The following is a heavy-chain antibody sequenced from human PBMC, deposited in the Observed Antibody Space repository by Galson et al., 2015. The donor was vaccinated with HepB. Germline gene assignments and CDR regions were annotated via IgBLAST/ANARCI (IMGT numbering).Heavy chain of an antibody. V-gene: IGHV7-4-1*02. D-gene: IGHD5-12*01. J-gene: IGHJ3*02. CDR2: INTNTGNP. CDR1: GYTFTSYA. CDR3: ARRWEYSGYDFVDAFDI. Sequence: SCKASGYTFTSYAMNWVRQAPGQGLEWMGWINTNTGNPTYAQGFTGRFVFSLDTSVSTAYLQISSLKAEDTAVYYCARRWEYSGYDFVDAFDIWGQGTMVTVSS.